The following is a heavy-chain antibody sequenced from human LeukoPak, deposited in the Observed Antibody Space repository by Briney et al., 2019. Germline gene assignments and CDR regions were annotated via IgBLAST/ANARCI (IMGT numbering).Heavy chain of an antibody. V-gene: IGHV3-23*01. J-gene: IGHJ4*02. CDR2: ISGSGGST. CDR3: AKDEPDIAAAAD. Sequence: GGTLRLSCAASGFTFSGYGMSWVRQAPGKGLEWVSAISGSGGSTYYADSVKGRFTISRDNSKNTLYLQMNSLRAEDTAVYYCAKDEPDIAAAADWGQGTLVTVSS. CDR1: GFTFSGYG. D-gene: IGHD6-13*01.